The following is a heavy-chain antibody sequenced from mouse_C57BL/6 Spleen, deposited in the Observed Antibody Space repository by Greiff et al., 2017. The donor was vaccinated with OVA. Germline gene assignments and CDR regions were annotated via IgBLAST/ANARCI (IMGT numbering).Heavy chain of an antibody. Sequence: QVQLQQPGTELVKPGASVKLSCKASGYTFTSYWMHWVKQRPGQGLEWIGNINPSNGGTNFNEKFKSKATLTVDKSSSTAYMQLSSLTSEDSAVYYCARGGSSYSYWYFDVWGTGTTVTVSS. CDR1: GYTFTSYW. J-gene: IGHJ1*03. CDR3: ARGGSSYSYWYFDV. CDR2: INPSNGGT. V-gene: IGHV1-53*01. D-gene: IGHD1-1*01.